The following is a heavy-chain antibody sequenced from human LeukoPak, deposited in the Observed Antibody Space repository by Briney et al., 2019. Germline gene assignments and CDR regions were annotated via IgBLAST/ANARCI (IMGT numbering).Heavy chain of an antibody. Sequence: SCKVSGGTFSSYAVSWVRQAPGKGLEWVSTISGSGGSTYYADSVKGRFTISRDNSKNTLYLQMNSLRAEDTAVYYCARTAAGHYFDYWGQGTLVTVSS. CDR3: ARTAAGHYFDY. CDR1: GGTFSSYA. J-gene: IGHJ4*02. CDR2: ISGSGGST. D-gene: IGHD6-13*01. V-gene: IGHV3-23*01.